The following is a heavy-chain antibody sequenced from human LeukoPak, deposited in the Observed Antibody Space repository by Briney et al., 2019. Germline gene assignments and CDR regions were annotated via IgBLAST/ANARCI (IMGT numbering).Heavy chain of an antibody. J-gene: IGHJ4*02. CDR2: IYHSGST. CDR1: GGSISTYY. D-gene: IGHD4-23*01. V-gene: IGHV4-59*08. CDR3: ARIGGNDY. Sequence: SETLSLTCTVSGGSISTYYWSWIRQPPGKGLEWIGYIYHSGSTNYNPSLKSRVTISVDTSKNQFSLKLTSVTAADTAVYYCARIGGNDYWGQGTLVTVSS.